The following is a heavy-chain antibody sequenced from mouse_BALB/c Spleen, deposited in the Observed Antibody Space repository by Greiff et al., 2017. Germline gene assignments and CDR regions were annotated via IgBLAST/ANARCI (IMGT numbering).Heavy chain of an antibody. J-gene: IGHJ3*01. V-gene: IGHV3-2*02. Sequence: VQLQESGPGLVKPSQSLSLTCTVTGYSITSDYAWNWIRQFPGNKLEWMGYISYSGSTSYNPSLKSRISITRDTSKNQFFLQLNSVTTEDTATYYCARGVLRYQAWFAYWGQGTLVTVSA. CDR3: ARGVLRYQAWFAY. CDR2: ISYSGST. D-gene: IGHD1-1*01. CDR1: GYSITSDYA.